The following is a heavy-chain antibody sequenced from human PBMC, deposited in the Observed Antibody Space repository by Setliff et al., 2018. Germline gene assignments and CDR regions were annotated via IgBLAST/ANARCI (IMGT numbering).Heavy chain of an antibody. CDR1: GYTFSTHG. V-gene: IGHV1-18*04. CDR3: ARARIAVAGSDLDY. D-gene: IGHD6-19*01. Sequence: ASVKVSCKASGYTFSTHGISWVRQAPGRGLEWLAWIGLYSGETNFALNIRDRLTMTTDISTTTVYMELRGLTSDDTAVYYCARARIAVAGSDLDYWGQETLVTVSS. CDR2: IGLYSGET. J-gene: IGHJ4*02.